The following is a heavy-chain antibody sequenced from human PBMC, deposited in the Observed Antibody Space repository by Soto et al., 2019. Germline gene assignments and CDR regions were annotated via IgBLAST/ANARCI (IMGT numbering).Heavy chain of an antibody. CDR1: GFTFSSYW. J-gene: IGHJ4*02. V-gene: IGHV3-74*01. CDR2: IKSDGSST. CDR3: ASSLWSGYGDYQ. Sequence: EVQLVESGGGLVQPGGSLRLSCAASGFTFSSYWMHWVRQVPGKGLVWVSRIKSDGSSTNYADSVEGRFTISRDNAKNALYLQMNSLSAEDKAVYFCASSLWSGYGDYQWGPGTLVT. D-gene: IGHD3-3*01.